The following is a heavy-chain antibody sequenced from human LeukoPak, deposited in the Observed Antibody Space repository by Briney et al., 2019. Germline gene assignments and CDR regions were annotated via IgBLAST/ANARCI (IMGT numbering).Heavy chain of an antibody. CDR1: GGSFSGYY. CDR3: ARRRLGYYFDY. J-gene: IGHJ4*02. Sequence: SEALSLTCAVYGGSFSGYYWSWIRQPPGKGLEWIGEINHSGSTNYNPSLKSRVTISVDTSKNQFSLKLSSVTAADTAVYYCARRRLGYYFDYWGQGTLVTVSS. V-gene: IGHV4-34*01. D-gene: IGHD5-24*01. CDR2: INHSGST.